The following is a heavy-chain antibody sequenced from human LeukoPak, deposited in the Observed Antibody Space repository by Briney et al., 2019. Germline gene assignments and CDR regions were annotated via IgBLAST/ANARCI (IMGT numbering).Heavy chain of an antibody. CDR1: GFTFSSYD. Sequence: PGGPLRLSCAASGFTFSSYDMTWVRQAPGKGLEWVSVIRGSGGSTYYADSVKGRFTISRDNSKNTLYLQMNSLRAEDTAVYYCAKPSLGYSSGWFCSLDYWGQGTLVTVSS. D-gene: IGHD6-19*01. V-gene: IGHV3-23*01. J-gene: IGHJ4*02. CDR3: AKPSLGYSSGWFCSLDY. CDR2: IRGSGGST.